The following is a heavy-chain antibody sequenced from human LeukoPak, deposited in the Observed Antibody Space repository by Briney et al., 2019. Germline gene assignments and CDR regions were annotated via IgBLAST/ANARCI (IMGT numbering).Heavy chain of an antibody. CDR1: GFTFSSYA. CDR2: ISSNGGST. V-gene: IGHV3-64*01. D-gene: IGHD3-10*01. CDR3: ARPLPYYYGSGSYYGYYYMDV. Sequence: GGSLRLSCAASGFTFSSYAVHWVRQAPGKGLEYVSAISSNGGSTYYANSVKGRFTISRDNSKNTLYLQMGSLRAEDMAVYYCARPLPYYYGSGSYYGYYYMDVWGKGTTVTVSS. J-gene: IGHJ6*03.